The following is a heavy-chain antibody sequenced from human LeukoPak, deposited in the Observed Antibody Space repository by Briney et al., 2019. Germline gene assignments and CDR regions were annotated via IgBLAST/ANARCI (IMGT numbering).Heavy chain of an antibody. J-gene: IGHJ6*03. CDR3: ARDSAPAAILDYYYYMDV. Sequence: ASVKVSCKASGYTFTDYYMYWVRQAPGQGLEWMGWINPNSGGTNYAQKFQGRVTMTRDTSISTAYMELSSLRSDDTAVYYCARDSAPAAILDYYYYMDVWGKGATVTVSS. D-gene: IGHD2-2*02. V-gene: IGHV1-2*02. CDR2: INPNSGGT. CDR1: GYTFTDYY.